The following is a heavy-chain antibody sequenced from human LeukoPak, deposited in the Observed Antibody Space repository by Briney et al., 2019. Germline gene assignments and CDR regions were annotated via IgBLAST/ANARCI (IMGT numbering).Heavy chain of an antibody. V-gene: IGHV4-59*01. CDR2: IYYSGST. D-gene: IGHD5-18*01. Sequence: SETLSLTCTVSGGSISSYYWSWIRQPPGKGLEWIGYIYYSGSTNYNPSLKSRVTISVDTSKNQFSLKLSSVTAADTAVYYCARGEDSFNWFDPGGRGTLVTVSS. CDR1: GGSISSYY. J-gene: IGHJ5*02. CDR3: ARGEDSFNWFDP.